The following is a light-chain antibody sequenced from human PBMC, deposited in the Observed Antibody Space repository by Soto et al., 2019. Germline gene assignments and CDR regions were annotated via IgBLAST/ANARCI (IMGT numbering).Light chain of an antibody. V-gene: IGKV3-15*01. CDR1: QSVSSN. CDR2: GAS. J-gene: IGKJ5*01. Sequence: EIVMTQSPATLSVSPGERATLSCRASQSVSSNLAWYQQKPGQAPRLLIYGASTRATGIPARFSGSGSGTEFTLTINSLQSEDFAVYYCQQYNNWPLSITFGHGTRLEIK. CDR3: QQYNNWPLSIT.